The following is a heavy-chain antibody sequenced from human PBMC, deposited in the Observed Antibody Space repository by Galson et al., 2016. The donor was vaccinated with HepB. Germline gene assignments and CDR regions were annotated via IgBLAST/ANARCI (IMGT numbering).Heavy chain of an antibody. CDR1: GFVFSAYG. V-gene: IGHV3-21*01. D-gene: IGHD6-6*01. J-gene: IGHJ4*02. CDR2: ISNAGSYR. Sequence: SLRLSCAGSGFVFSAYGFNWIRQAPGKGLEWVSSISNAGSYRHYTDSVKGRFTISRDNDKHSLYLQMNSLRAEDTAVYYCARSGGTYSSSSYYVDSWGQGTRVAVSA. CDR3: ARSGGTYSSSSYYVDS.